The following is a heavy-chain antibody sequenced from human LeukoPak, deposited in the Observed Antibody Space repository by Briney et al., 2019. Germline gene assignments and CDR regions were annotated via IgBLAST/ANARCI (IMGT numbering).Heavy chain of an antibody. CDR1: GGTFSSYT. D-gene: IGHD2/OR15-2a*01. CDR2: IIPILGIA. Sequence: SVKVSRKASGGTFSSYTISWVRQAPGQGLEWMGRIIPILGIANYAQKFQGRVTITADKSTSTAYMELSSLRSEDTAVYYCARDRTISNWFDPWGQGTLVTVSS. CDR3: ARDRTISNWFDP. J-gene: IGHJ5*02. V-gene: IGHV1-69*04.